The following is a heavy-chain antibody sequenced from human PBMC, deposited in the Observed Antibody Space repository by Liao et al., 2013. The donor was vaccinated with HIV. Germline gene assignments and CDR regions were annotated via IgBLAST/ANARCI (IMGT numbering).Heavy chain of an antibody. CDR3: ARDETGWLQFGRFQY. CDR1: GDSMDIGSYY. V-gene: IGHV4-61*02. J-gene: IGHJ4*02. CDR2: ISTSGST. Sequence: QVQLQESGPGLVKPSQTLSLTCTVSGDSMDIGSYYWSWIRQPAGKGLEWIGRISTSGSTNYNPSLKSRVTMSIDTAKNQFSLKLTSVTAADTAVYYCARDETGWLQFGRFQYWGQGTLVTVSS. D-gene: IGHD5-24*01.